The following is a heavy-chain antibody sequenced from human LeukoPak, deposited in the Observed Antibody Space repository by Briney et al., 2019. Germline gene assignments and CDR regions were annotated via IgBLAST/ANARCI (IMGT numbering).Heavy chain of an antibody. J-gene: IGHJ5*02. CDR1: GYTFINYG. D-gene: IGHD6-6*01. V-gene: IGHV1-18*01. CDR3: VRDWEWKAARNLFDP. CDR2: TSGDNVNT. Sequence: ASVKVSCKASGYTFINYGISWVRQARGQGLEWMGWTSGDNVNTYYAQKFLGRVIMTTDTSTTTANMELRSLRPDDTAVYYCVRDWEWKAARNLFDPWGQGTRVTVSS.